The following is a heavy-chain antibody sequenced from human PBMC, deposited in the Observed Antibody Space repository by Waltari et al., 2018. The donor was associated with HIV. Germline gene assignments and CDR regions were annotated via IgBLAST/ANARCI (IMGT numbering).Heavy chain of an antibody. V-gene: IGHV3-48*03. Sequence: EVQVVESGGGLVPPGGSLRLSCADFGFTFSTYEMNWVRQAPGKGLEWVSYISSSGSTIYYADSVKGRFTISRDNAKNSLYLQMNSLRAEDTAVYFCARDGSSYYGLDYWGRGTLVTVSS. CDR3: ARDGSSYYGLDY. J-gene: IGHJ4*02. CDR1: GFTFSTYE. D-gene: IGHD1-26*01. CDR2: ISSSGSTI.